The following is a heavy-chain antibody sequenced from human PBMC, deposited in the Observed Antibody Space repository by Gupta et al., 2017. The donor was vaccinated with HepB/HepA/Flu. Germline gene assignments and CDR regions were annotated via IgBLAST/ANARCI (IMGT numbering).Heavy chain of an antibody. D-gene: IGHD3-22*01. CDR2: ISYDGSNK. CDR3: AKILIVENDAFDI. J-gene: IGHJ3*02. CDR1: GFTFSSYG. V-gene: IGHV3-30*18. Sequence: QVQLVESGGGVVQPGRSLRLSCAASGFTFSSYGMHWVRQAPGKGLEWVAVISYDGSNKYYADSVKGRFTISRDNSKNTLYLQMNSLRAEDTAVYYCAKILIVENDAFDIWGQGTMVTVSS.